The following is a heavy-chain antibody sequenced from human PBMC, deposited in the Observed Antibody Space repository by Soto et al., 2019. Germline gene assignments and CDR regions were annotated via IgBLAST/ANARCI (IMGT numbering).Heavy chain of an antibody. D-gene: IGHD6-19*01. V-gene: IGHV4-61*01. J-gene: IGHJ6*02. Sequence: QVQLQESGPGLVKPSETLSLTCTVSGGSVSSGSYYWSWIRQPPGKGLEWIGYIYYSGSTNYNPSLKSRVTIPVDTSKNQFSLKLSSVTAADTAVYYCARASYSSGWKYYYYGMDVWGQGTTVTVSS. CDR2: IYYSGST. CDR3: ARASYSSGWKYYYYGMDV. CDR1: GGSVSSGSYY.